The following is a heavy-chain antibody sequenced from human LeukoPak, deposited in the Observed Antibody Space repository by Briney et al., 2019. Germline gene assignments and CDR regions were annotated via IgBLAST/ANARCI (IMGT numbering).Heavy chain of an antibody. D-gene: IGHD5-18*01. CDR1: GGSISSSSYY. CDR2: IYYSGST. Sequence: SETLSLTCTVSGGSISSSSYYWGWIRQPPGKGLEWIGSIYYSGSTYYNPSLKSRVTISVDTSKNQFSLKLSSVTAADTAVYYCGRALPTAMVTYYYYYMDVWGKGTTVTISS. J-gene: IGHJ6*03. V-gene: IGHV4-39*07. CDR3: GRALPTAMVTYYYYYMDV.